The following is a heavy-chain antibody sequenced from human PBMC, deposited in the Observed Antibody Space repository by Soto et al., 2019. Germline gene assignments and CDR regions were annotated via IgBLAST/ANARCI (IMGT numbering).Heavy chain of an antibody. D-gene: IGHD3-3*01. CDR1: GGSFSGYY. V-gene: IGHV4-34*01. CDR2: INHSGST. J-gene: IGHJ4*02. CDR3: ARTLIYDFWVLAFDY. Sequence: SETLSLTCAVYGGSFSGYYWSWIRQPPGKGLEWIGEINHSGSTNYNPSLKSRVTISVDTSKNQFSLKLSSVTAADTAVYYCARTLIYDFWVLAFDYWGQGTLVTVSS.